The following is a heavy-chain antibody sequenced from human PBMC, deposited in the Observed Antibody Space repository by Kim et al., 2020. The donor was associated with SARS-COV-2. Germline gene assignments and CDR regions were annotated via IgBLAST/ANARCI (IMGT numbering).Heavy chain of an antibody. D-gene: IGHD3-16*02. J-gene: IGHJ4*02. CDR1: GFGFNGTW. CDR2: IKTNTDGGTT. CDR3: IALSAFGGVIVKAY. V-gene: IGHV3-15*01. Sequence: GGSLRLSCAASGFGFNGTWMSWVRQGPGKGLEWVGLIKTNTDGGTTGGTTDYAAPVKGRFTISRDDSKSTLYLQMNSLKTEDTDVYYCIALSAFGGVIVKAYWGRGTLVTVAS.